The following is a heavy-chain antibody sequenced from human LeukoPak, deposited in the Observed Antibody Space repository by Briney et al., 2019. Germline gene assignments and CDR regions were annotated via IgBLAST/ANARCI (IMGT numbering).Heavy chain of an antibody. CDR3: ARGEGRGGSVAGLTLDY. Sequence: QTLSLTCAISGDSVSSNSAAWNWIRQSPSRGLEWLGRTYYRSKWYNDYAVSVKSRITINPDTSKNQFSLQLNSVTPEDTAVYYCARGEGRGGSVAGLTLDYWGQGTLVTVSS. D-gene: IGHD6-19*01. V-gene: IGHV6-1*01. CDR2: TYYRSKWYN. CDR1: GDSVSSNSAA. J-gene: IGHJ4*02.